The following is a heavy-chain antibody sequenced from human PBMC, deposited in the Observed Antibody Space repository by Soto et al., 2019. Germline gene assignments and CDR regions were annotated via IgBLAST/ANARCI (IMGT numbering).Heavy chain of an antibody. V-gene: IGHV1-46*01. CDR1: GYTFTTYF. J-gene: IGHJ4*02. D-gene: IGHD6-19*01. Sequence: ASVKVSCKASGYTFTTYFIHWVRQAPGQGLEWMGIVRPSGGNTAYAQRFQGRLTMTRDTSTSTVYMEVSSLRSDDTAVYYCARDGSAWDFDYWGQGTPVTVSS. CDR2: VRPSGGNT. CDR3: ARDGSAWDFDY.